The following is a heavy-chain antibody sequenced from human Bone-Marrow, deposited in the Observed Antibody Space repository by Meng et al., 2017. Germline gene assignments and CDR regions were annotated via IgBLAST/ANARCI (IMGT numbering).Heavy chain of an antibody. V-gene: IGHV1-69*05. J-gene: IGHJ4*02. CDR2: IIPIFGTA. Sequence: SVKVSCKASGYTFTSYDINWVRQATGQGLEWMGGIIPIFGTANYAQKFQGRVTITTDESTSTAYMELSSLRSEDTAVYYCARFTDYYDSSGYLDYWGQGTLVTVSS. CDR3: ARFTDYYDSSGYLDY. CDR1: GYTFTSYD. D-gene: IGHD3-22*01.